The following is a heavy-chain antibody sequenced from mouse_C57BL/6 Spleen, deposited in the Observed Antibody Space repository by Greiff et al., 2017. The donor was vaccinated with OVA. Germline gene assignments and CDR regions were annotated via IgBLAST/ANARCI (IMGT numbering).Heavy chain of an antibody. D-gene: IGHD1-1*01. J-gene: IGHJ3*01. Sequence: EVQLQESGGGLVQPGGSLKLSCAASGFTFSDYYMYWVRQTPEKRLEWVAYISNGGGSTYYPDTVKGRFTISRDNAKNTLYLQMSRLKSEDTAMYDCARLGGYYGSSPFAYWGQGTLVTVSA. CDR1: GFTFSDYY. CDR3: ARLGGYYGSSPFAY. V-gene: IGHV5-12*01. CDR2: ISNGGGST.